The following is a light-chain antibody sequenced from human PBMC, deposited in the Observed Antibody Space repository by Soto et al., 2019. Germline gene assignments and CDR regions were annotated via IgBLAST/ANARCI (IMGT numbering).Light chain of an antibody. CDR2: GGS. CDR3: LQTSSFPFT. V-gene: IGKV1-12*02. CDR1: QDINIW. J-gene: IGKJ4*02. Sequence: DIQMTQSPSSVSASVGDRVTISCRASQDINIWLTWYQQRPGKAPKLLIYGGSTLLPGVQSRFSGSGSGTDFILTITSLQPEDFATYYCLQTSSFPFTFGGGTKVEI.